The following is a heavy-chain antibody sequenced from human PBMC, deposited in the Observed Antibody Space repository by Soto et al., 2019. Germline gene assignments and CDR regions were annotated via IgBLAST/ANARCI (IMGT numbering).Heavy chain of an antibody. CDR3: ARGGRRSGSYSDVFDI. CDR2: IKQDGSEK. V-gene: IGHV3-7*01. D-gene: IGHD1-26*01. CDR1: GFSFTGYW. Sequence: PGGSLRLSCVASGFSFTGYWMSWVRQAPGKWLEWVTNIKQDGSEKYYVDSVKGRFTVSRDKANNPLYLQINSLKTKDKGECYCARGGRRSGSYSDVFDIWGQGKMVTVSS. J-gene: IGHJ3*02.